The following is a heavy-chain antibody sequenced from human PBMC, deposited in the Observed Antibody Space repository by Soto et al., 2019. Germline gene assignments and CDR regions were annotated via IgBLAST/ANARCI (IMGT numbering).Heavy chain of an antibody. V-gene: IGHV4-59*08. D-gene: IGHD3-10*01. CDR1: GGSISSYY. CDR3: ARHNYGSGSTYFDY. CDR2: IYYSGST. Sequence: PSETLSLTCTVSGGSISSYYWSWIRQPPGKGLEWIGYIYYSGSTNYNPSLKSRVTISVDTSKNQFSLKLNSMTAADTAVYYCARHNYGSGSTYFDYWGQEPWSPSP. J-gene: IGHJ4*01.